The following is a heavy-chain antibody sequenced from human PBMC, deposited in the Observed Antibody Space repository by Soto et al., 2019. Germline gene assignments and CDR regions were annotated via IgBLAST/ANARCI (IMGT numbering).Heavy chain of an antibody. J-gene: IGHJ4*02. Sequence: PSETLSHTCAVYGGSFSGYYWTCIRQPPGTGLEWIGEINHSGSTNYNPSLKSRVTISVDTSKNQFSLKLTSVTAADTAVYYCARDKITGLFDYWGQGTLVTVSS. CDR3: ARDKITGLFDY. CDR1: GGSFSGYY. CDR2: INHSGST. V-gene: IGHV4-34*01. D-gene: IGHD2-8*02.